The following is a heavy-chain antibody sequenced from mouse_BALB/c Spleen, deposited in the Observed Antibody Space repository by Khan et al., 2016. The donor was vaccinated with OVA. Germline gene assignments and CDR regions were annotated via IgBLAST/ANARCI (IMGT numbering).Heavy chain of an antibody. CDR3: NAGYFDY. CDR1: GFTIKDYS. V-gene: IGHV14-4*02. J-gene: IGHJ2*01. CDR2: IDPENGDT. Sequence: VQLQQSGAELVRSGASVKLSCTASGFTIKDYSMHWVKQRPEQSLEWIGWIDPENGDTEYAPKFQGKATMTADTSSNTAYLQLSSLTSEDTAVYYCNAGYFDYWGQGTTLTVSA.